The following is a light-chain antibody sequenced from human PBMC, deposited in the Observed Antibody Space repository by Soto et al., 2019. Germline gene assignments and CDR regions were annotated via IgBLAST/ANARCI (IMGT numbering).Light chain of an antibody. Sequence: ESVLTQSPGTLSLSPGERATLSCRASQSVSSSYLAWYQQKPGQAPRLLIYGASSRATGIPDRFSGSGSGTDFTLTISRLEPEDFAVYYCQQYGSSPTAWTFGQGTKGEIK. CDR1: QSVSSSY. J-gene: IGKJ1*01. CDR2: GAS. V-gene: IGKV3-20*01. CDR3: QQYGSSPTAWT.